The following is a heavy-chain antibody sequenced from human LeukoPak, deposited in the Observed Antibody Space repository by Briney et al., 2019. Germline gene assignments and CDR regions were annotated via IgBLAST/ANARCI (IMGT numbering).Heavy chain of an antibody. CDR1: GFTFSSYW. J-gene: IGHJ4*02. Sequence: GGSLRLSCAASGFTFSSYWMHWVRQAPGKGLVWVSRINSDGSSTSYADSVKGRFTISRDNAKSTLYLQMNSLRAEDTAVYYCARASRGXXXDSXXYSDYWGQGTLVTVSS. CDR2: INSDGSST. CDR3: ARASRGXXXDSXXYSDY. V-gene: IGHV3-74*01. D-gene: IGHD3-22*01.